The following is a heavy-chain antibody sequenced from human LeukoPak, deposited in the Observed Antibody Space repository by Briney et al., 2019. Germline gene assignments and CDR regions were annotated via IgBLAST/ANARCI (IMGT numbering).Heavy chain of an antibody. CDR1: GGTFSSYA. CDR3: ASSFEYQLLYGMDV. Sequence: SVKVSCKASGGTFSSYAISWVRQAPGQGLEWLGGIIPIFGTANYAQKFQGRVTITADESTSTAYMELSSLRSEDTAVYYCASSFEYQLLYGMDVWGKGTTVTVSS. D-gene: IGHD2-2*01. J-gene: IGHJ6*04. CDR2: IIPIFGTA. V-gene: IGHV1-69*13.